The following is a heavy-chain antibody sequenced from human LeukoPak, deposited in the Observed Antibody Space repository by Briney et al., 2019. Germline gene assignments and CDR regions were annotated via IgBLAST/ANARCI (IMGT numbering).Heavy chain of an antibody. CDR1: GGSISSYY. CDR2: IYTSGST. J-gene: IGHJ4*02. CDR3: ARGGYHYDTSGYLLDS. D-gene: IGHD3-22*01. Sequence: PSETLSLTCTVSGGSISSYYWSWIRQPAGKGLEWIGRIYTSGSTNYNPSLKSRVTMSVDTSKNQFSLKLTSVTAADTAVYYCARGGYHYDTSGYLLDSWGQGTLVTISS. V-gene: IGHV4-4*07.